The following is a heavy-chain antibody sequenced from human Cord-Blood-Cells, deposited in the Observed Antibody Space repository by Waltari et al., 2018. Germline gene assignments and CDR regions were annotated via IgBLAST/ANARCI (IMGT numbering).Heavy chain of an antibody. CDR3: GSSGVGCSTTSCYLGFDY. J-gene: IGHJ4*02. CDR1: GYSISSGYY. D-gene: IGHD2-2*01. V-gene: IGHV4-38-2*01. CDR2: IYHSGSA. Sequence: QVQLQESGPGLVKPSETLFLTCAVSGYSISSGYYWGWIRKPPGKGLEWIGGIYHSGSASDNPAHKRRVCISVDTSTNQSSRRLGSVTAADTAGYYCGSSGVGCSTTSCYLGFDYWGQGTLVTVSS.